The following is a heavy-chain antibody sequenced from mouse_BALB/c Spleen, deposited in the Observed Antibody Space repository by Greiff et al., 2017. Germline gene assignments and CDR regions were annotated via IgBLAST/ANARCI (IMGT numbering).Heavy chain of an antibody. J-gene: IGHJ2*01. CDR2: ISDGGSYT. CDR3: ARDDDYFDY. CDR1: GFTFSDYY. Sequence: EVKLVESGGGLVKPGGSLKLSCAASGFTFSDYYMYWVRQTPEKRLEWVATISDGGSYTYYPDSVKGRFTISRDNAKNNLYLQMSSLKSEDTAMYYCARDDDYFDYWGQGTTLTVSS. V-gene: IGHV5-4*02.